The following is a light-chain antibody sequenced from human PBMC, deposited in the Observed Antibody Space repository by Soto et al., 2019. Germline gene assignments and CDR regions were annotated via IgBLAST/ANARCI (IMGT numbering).Light chain of an antibody. CDR3: QQANSPPLT. CDR1: ERINTY. Sequence: DIQMTQSRSSVSSSVVDRVTITCRASERINTYLAWYQQQPGKAPKLLIYAASSLQSGVPSRFSGSGSGTEFTLTISNLQPEDFATYYCQQANSPPLTFGGGTKVDI. CDR2: AAS. V-gene: IGKV1-12*01. J-gene: IGKJ4*01.